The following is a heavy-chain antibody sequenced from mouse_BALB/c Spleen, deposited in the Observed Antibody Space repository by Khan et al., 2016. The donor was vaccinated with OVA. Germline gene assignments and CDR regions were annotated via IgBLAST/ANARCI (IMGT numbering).Heavy chain of an antibody. D-gene: IGHD2-14*01. Sequence: QIQLVQSGPELKKPGETVKISCKASGYTFTNNGMNWVKQNPGKGLKWMGWINTYTGEPTYVYDFKGRFAFSLETSATTAYLQINNLKNEDTATYFCARVGYAGTMDYWGQGTSVTVSS. V-gene: IGHV9-3-1*01. CDR2: INTYTGEP. CDR3: ARVGYAGTMDY. CDR1: GYTFTNNG. J-gene: IGHJ4*01.